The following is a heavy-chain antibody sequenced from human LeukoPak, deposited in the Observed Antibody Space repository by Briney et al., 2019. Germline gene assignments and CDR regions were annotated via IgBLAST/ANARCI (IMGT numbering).Heavy chain of an antibody. Sequence: GGSLRLSCAASGFTFSSYAMHWVRQAPGKGLEWVARIKQDGSENYYVDSVKGRFTISRDNAENSLYLQMNSLRAEDTAVYYCARDRLGERDLFDYWGQGTLVTVSS. CDR1: GFTFSSYA. CDR2: IKQDGSEN. CDR3: ARDRLGERDLFDY. V-gene: IGHV3-7*03. J-gene: IGHJ4*02. D-gene: IGHD3-16*01.